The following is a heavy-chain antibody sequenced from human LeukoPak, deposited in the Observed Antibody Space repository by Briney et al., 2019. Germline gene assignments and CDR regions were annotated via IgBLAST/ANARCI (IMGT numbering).Heavy chain of an antibody. CDR2: ISSSSSYI. CDR3: ARDSSYDYVWGSYRASIDY. CDR1: GFTFSSYS. D-gene: IGHD3-16*02. J-gene: IGHJ4*02. Sequence: GGSLRLSCAASGFTFSSYSMNWVRQAPGKGLEWVSSISSSSSYIYYADSVKGRFTIFRDNAKNSLYLQMNSLRAEDTAVYYCARDSSYDYVWGSYRASIDYWGQGTLVTVSS. V-gene: IGHV3-21*01.